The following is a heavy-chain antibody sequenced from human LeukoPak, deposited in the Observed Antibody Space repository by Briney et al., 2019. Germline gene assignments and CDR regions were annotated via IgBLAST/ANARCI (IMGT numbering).Heavy chain of an antibody. V-gene: IGHV3-21*01. Sequence: GGSLRLSCAASGFTFSGYSMNWVRQAPGRGLEWVSSISSSSSYIYYADSVKGRFTISRDNAKNSLYLQMNSLRAEDTAVYYCATGRDCSGGSCYSVYWGQGTLVTVSS. CDR1: GFTFSGYS. J-gene: IGHJ4*02. CDR2: ISSSSSYI. D-gene: IGHD2-15*01. CDR3: ATGRDCSGGSCYSVY.